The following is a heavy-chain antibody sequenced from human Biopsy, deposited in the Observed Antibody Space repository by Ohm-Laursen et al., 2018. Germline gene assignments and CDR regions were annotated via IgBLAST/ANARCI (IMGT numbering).Heavy chain of an antibody. V-gene: IGHV1-18*01. D-gene: IGHD3-16*01. CDR1: GYMLYRHG. J-gene: IGHJ4*02. CDR3: ARVREGGLLDY. CDR2: VSTYNGNT. Sequence: GASVTASRKASGYMLYRHGVSRVRLAPGQGPEWMGWVSTYNGNTEYEQKFQGRLTMNTDTSANTAYMELRSLRSDDTAVYFCARVREGGLLDYWGQGILVTVSS.